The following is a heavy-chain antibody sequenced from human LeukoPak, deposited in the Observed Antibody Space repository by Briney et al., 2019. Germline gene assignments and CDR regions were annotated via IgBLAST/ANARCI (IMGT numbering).Heavy chain of an antibody. D-gene: IGHD6-19*01. CDR3: AKDKEAYSSGLYLFDY. V-gene: IGHV3-23*01. Sequence: GGPLRLSCAASGFTFSRYAMSWLRQAPGKGLEGVSAISGSGGSTYYADSVKGRFTIYRDNSKNPLYLQMNSLRAEDTAVYYWAKDKEAYSSGLYLFDYWGQGTLVTVSS. J-gene: IGHJ4*02. CDR2: ISGSGGST. CDR1: GFTFSRYA.